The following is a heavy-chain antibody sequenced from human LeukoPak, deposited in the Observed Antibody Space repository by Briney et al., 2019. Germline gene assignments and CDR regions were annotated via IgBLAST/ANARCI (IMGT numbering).Heavy chain of an antibody. CDR1: GFSFSTYS. Sequence: GGSLRLSCAASGFSFSTYSMSWVRQAPGKGLEGVSVISDTGATKFYADSVKGRFTISRDNSKNTLYLQMSSLRVEDTAVYYCAKFTPNFDWLLYYFDYWGQGTLVTVSS. V-gene: IGHV3-23*01. J-gene: IGHJ4*02. CDR3: AKFTPNFDWLLYYFDY. D-gene: IGHD3-9*01. CDR2: ISDTGATK.